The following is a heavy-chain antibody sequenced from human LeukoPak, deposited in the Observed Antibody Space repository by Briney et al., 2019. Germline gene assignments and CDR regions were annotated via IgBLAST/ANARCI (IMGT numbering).Heavy chain of an antibody. CDR3: ARDPALEYSSSSGNNWFDP. CDR1: GYTFTGYY. V-gene: IGHV1-2*02. J-gene: IGHJ5*02. CDR2: INPNSGGT. D-gene: IGHD6-6*01. Sequence: ASVKVSCKASGYTFTGYYMHWVRQAPGQRLEWMGWINPNSGGTNYAQKFQGRVTMTRDTSISTAYMELSRLRSDDTAVYYCARDPALEYSSSSGNNWFDPWGQGTLVTVSS.